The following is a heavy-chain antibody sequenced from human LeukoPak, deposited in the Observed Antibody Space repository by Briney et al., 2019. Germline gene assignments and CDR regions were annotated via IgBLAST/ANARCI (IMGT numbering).Heavy chain of an antibody. Sequence: SVKVSCKASGGTFSSYAISWVRQAPGQGLEWMGGIIPIFGTANYAQKFQGGVTITTDESTSTAYMELSSLRSEDTAVYYCARDVALAFDIWGQGTMVTVSS. CDR2: IIPIFGTA. V-gene: IGHV1-69*05. CDR1: GGTFSSYA. D-gene: IGHD2-15*01. J-gene: IGHJ3*02. CDR3: ARDVALAFDI.